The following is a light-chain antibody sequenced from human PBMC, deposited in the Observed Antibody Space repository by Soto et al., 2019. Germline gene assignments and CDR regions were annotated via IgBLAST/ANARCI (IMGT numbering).Light chain of an antibody. CDR2: NNN. CDR1: SSNIATNN. CDR3: AAWDDGLNGVL. V-gene: IGLV1-44*01. Sequence: QSVLTQPPSASATPAQRVTISCSGGSSNIATNNVNWYHVLPGTAAKLLIYNNNDRPQGVPDRFSGTKPGTSASLAISGLQSDDEADYYCAAWDDGLNGVLFGGGTKVTLL. J-gene: IGLJ2*01.